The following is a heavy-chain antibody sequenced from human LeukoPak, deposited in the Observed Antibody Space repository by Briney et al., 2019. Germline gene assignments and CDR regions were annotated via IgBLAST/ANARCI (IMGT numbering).Heavy chain of an antibody. J-gene: IGHJ4*02. CDR3: AKSSYSIFDY. V-gene: IGHV4-38-2*02. Sequence: SETLSLTCTVSGYSISSGYYWGWIRQPPGKGLEWIGSIYHSGSTYYNPSLKSRVTISVDTSKNQFSLKLSSVTAADTAVYYCAKSSYSIFDYWGQGTLVIVSS. CDR1: GYSISSGYY. CDR2: IYHSGST. D-gene: IGHD5-18*01.